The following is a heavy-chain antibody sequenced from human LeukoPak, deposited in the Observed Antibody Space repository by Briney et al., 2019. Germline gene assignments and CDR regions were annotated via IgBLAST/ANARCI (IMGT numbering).Heavy chain of an antibody. CDR3: ARGFEYSTSSRLGYYYFYMDV. J-gene: IGHJ6*03. V-gene: IGHV4-59*12. D-gene: IGHD6-6*01. Sequence: SETLSLTCTVSGGSISSYYWSWIRQPPGKGLEWIGYIYYSGSTNYNPSLRSRLTMSVDTSKNQFSLNLRFVTAADTAVFYCARGFEYSTSSRLGYYYFYMDVWGIGTTVTVSS. CDR1: GGSISSYY. CDR2: IYYSGST.